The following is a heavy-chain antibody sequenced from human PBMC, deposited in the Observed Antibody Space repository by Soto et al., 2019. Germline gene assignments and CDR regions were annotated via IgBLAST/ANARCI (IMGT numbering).Heavy chain of an antibody. CDR2: IGTAGDT. Sequence: VQLVESGGGLVQPGGTLRLSCAASGFTFSSYDMHWVRQGTGKGLEWVSAIGTAGDTYYLGSVKGRFTISRENAKNSLYLQMNSLRAGDTAVYYCARRSSSGSVDYWGQGTLVTVSS. D-gene: IGHD6-19*01. J-gene: IGHJ4*02. CDR3: ARRSSSGSVDY. V-gene: IGHV3-13*01. CDR1: GFTFSSYD.